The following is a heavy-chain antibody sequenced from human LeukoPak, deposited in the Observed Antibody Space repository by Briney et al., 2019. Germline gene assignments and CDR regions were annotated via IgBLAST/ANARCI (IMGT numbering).Heavy chain of an antibody. V-gene: IGHV3-23*01. CDR3: AKPGYTYRYGAFDI. Sequence: GGSLRLSCAASGFTFSSYAMSWVRQAPGKGLDWVSVISGSDGDTYYADSVKGRFTISRDNSKNTLFLKMNSLRADDTAVYYCAKPGYTYRYGAFDIWGQGTMVTVSS. D-gene: IGHD5-18*01. CDR2: ISGSDGDT. J-gene: IGHJ3*02. CDR1: GFTFSSYA.